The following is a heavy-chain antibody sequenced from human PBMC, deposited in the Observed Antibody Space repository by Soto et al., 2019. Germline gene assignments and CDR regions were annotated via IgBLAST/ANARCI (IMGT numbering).Heavy chain of an antibody. V-gene: IGHV3-74*01. CDR1: GFTFSSYP. CDR2: MNEDGGTT. CDR3: ASDLSGRADV. J-gene: IGHJ6*02. D-gene: IGHD3-10*01. Sequence: GGSLRLSCAASGFTFSSYPMHWVRQAPGKGLEWVTRMNEDGGTTDYADSVKGRFTISRDNAKNTLYLQMNSLRVEDTAVYYCASDLSGRADVWGQGTTVTVSS.